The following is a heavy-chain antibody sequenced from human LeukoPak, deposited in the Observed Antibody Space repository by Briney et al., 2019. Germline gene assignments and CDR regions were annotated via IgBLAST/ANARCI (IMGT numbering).Heavy chain of an antibody. CDR3: VGSYYGMDV. CDR2: ISTSSSHI. V-gene: IGHV3-21*01. J-gene: IGHJ6*02. Sequence: PGGSLRLSCAASGFTFRSYSMNWVRQGPGMGLEWVSSISTSSSHIYYADSVEGRFTISRDNAKNSLYLQMNSLRAEDTAVYYCVGSYYGMDVWGQGTTVSVSS. CDR1: GFTFRSYS.